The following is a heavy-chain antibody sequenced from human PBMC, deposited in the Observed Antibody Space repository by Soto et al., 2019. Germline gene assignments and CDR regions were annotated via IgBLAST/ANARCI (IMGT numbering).Heavy chain of an antibody. D-gene: IGHD3-10*01. CDR1: GFTFSSYA. J-gene: IGHJ5*02. Sequence: GGSLRLSCAASGFTFSSYAMSWVRQAPGKGLEWVSAISGSGGSTYYADSVKGRFTISRDNSKNTLYLQMNSLRAEDTAVYYCAKDNKRTMVRERDSNWFDPWGQGTLVTVSS. CDR2: ISGSGGST. V-gene: IGHV3-23*01. CDR3: AKDNKRTMVRERDSNWFDP.